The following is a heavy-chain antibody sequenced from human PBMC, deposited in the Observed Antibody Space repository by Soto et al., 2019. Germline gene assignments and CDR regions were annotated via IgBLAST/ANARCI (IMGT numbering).Heavy chain of an antibody. CDR1: GFTFSSYS. J-gene: IGHJ6*03. Sequence: EVQLVESGGGLVKPGGSLRLSCAASGFTFSSYSMNWVRQAPGKGLEWVSSISSSSSYIYYADSVKGRFTISRDNAKNSLYLQMNSLRAEDTAVYYCARVDCSSSDYYYYYMDVWGKGTTVTVSS. CDR2: ISSSSSYI. V-gene: IGHV3-21*01. D-gene: IGHD6-13*01. CDR3: ARVDCSSSDYYYYYMDV.